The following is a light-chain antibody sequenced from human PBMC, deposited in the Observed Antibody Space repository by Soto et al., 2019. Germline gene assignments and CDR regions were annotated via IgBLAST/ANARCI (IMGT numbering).Light chain of an antibody. V-gene: IGKV3-11*01. CDR1: QSVSSY. CDR2: DAS. CDR3: QQRSNWPVT. J-gene: IGKJ1*01. Sequence: EIVLRQSPGTLSLSPGERATLSCRASQSVSSYLAWYQQKPGQAPRLLIYDASTRATGISARFSGSGSGTDFTLTISSLEPEDFAMYYCQQRSNWPVTFGQGTKVDIK.